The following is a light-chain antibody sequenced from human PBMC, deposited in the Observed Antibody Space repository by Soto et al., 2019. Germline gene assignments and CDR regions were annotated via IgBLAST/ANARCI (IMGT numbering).Light chain of an antibody. CDR2: DVS. J-gene: IGLJ1*01. CDR3: DSHTSGSSYV. CDR1: SSDVGGYNY. V-gene: IGLV2-14*01. Sequence: QSDRIRAGSVVGLFGRGSIIICKGNSSDVGGYNYVSWYQQHPGKAPKLMIYDVSYRPSGVSDRFSGSKSGNTASLTISGLQSEDEADYYCDSHTSGSSYVFGTGTKVTVL.